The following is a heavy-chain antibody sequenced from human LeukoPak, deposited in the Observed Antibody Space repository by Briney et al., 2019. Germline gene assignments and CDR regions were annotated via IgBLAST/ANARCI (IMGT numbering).Heavy chain of an antibody. D-gene: IGHD3-22*01. J-gene: IGHJ4*02. Sequence: SQTLSLTCAISGDSVSSDSAAWNWIRQSPSRGLEWLGRTYYSSKWYKDYAVSVKSRITLNPDTSKNQFSLLLSSVTAADTAVYYCARGLEGYYDSSGIGSGYWGQGTLVTVSS. CDR2: TYYSSKWYK. V-gene: IGHV6-1*01. CDR3: ARGLEGYYDSSGIGSGY. CDR1: GDSVSSDSAA.